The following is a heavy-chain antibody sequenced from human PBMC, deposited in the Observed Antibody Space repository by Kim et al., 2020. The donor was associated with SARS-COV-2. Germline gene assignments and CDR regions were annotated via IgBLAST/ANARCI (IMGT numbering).Heavy chain of an antibody. V-gene: IGHV3-21*06. CDR2: ISFDSSWI. CDR1: GFTFNTYS. J-gene: IGHJ4*02. CDR3: TTRFIGGPMDY. Sequence: GGSLRLSCAGSGFTFNTYSMNWVRQAPGKGLEWVSSISFDSSWIFYADSVKGRFTISRDNAKNSLYLQMSSLGGEDTALYYCTTRFIGGPMDYWGQGALVTVSA. D-gene: IGHD1-1*01.